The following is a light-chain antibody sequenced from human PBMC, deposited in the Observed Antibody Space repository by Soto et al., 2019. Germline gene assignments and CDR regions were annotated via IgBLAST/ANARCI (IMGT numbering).Light chain of an antibody. V-gene: IGKV1-5*03. J-gene: IGKJ1*01. CDR2: KAS. CDR1: QSISDW. Sequence: DIQMTQSPSTLSASVGDRVTITCRASQSISDWLAWYQQTPGKAPKLLIYKASSLHSGVPSRFSGSGSGAEFTLTISSLQPDDFATYYCQQYHSAWTFGQGTKVDIK. CDR3: QQYHSAWT.